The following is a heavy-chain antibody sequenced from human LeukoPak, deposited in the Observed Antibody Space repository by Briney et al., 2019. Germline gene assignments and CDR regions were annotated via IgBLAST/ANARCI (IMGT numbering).Heavy chain of an antibody. V-gene: IGHV4-30-2*01. Sequence: PSETLSLTCAVSGGSISRGGYAWSWIRQPPGSGLEWTGYIYHSGSTYYNPYLKSRVTISVDRSKNQFSLKLSSVTAADTAVYYCARDTLAYCGGDCPNGAFDIWGQGTMVTVSS. J-gene: IGHJ3*02. D-gene: IGHD2-21*02. CDR3: ARDTLAYCGGDCPNGAFDI. CDR2: IYHSGST. CDR1: GGSISRGGYA.